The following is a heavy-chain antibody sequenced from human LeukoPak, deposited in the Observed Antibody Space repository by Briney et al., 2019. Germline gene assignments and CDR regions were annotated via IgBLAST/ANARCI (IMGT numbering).Heavy chain of an antibody. Sequence: ASVKVSCKASGYTFTSYYMHWVRQAPGQGLEWMGWINPNSGGTNYAQKFQGRVTMTRDTSISTAYMELSRLRSDDTAVYYCARGGDHSKLVRRNTGLFDYWGQGTLVIVSS. D-gene: IGHD6-6*01. CDR2: INPNSGGT. J-gene: IGHJ4*02. CDR1: GYTFTSYY. V-gene: IGHV1-2*02. CDR3: ARGGDHSKLVRRNTGLFDY.